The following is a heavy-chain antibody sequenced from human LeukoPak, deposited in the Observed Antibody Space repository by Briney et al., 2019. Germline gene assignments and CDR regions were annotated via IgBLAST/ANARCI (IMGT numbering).Heavy chain of an antibody. J-gene: IGHJ4*02. CDR3: ARQSYDILTGYQIDY. V-gene: IGHV5-51*01. CDR2: IYPSDSDT. Sequence: GESLKISCTGSGYSFASYWIGWVRQMPGKGLEWMGIIYPSDSDTRYSPSFQGQVTISADKSISTAYLQWSSLKASDTAMYYCARQSYDILTGYQIDYWGQGTLVTVSS. D-gene: IGHD3-9*01. CDR1: GYSFASYW.